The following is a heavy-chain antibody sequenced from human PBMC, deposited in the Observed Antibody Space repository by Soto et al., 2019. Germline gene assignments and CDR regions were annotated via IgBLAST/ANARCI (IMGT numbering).Heavy chain of an antibody. CDR2: IIPILGTA. J-gene: IGHJ4*02. V-gene: IGHV1-69*08. CDR3: CLSMIRGVNLDN. Sequence: QVQLVQSGAEVKKPGSSVKVSCKASGGTFTSYSFSWVRQAPGQGLEWMGRIIPILGTANYAQKFQGRVMITADKSTSTAYMELSSLRSEDTAMYYCCLSMIRGVNLDNWGQGTLVTVSS. CDR1: GGTFTSYS. D-gene: IGHD3-10*01.